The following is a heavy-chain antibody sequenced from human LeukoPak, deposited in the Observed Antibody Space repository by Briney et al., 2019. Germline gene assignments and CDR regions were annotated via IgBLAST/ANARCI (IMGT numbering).Heavy chain of an antibody. CDR2: INPSGGST. J-gene: IGHJ5*02. CDR3: ATAFTTVTT. Sequence: ASVKVSCKSSGYTFTSYGISWVRQAPGQGLEWMGIINPSGGSTSYAQKFQGRVTMTRDTSTSTVYMELSSLRSEDTAVYYCATAFTTVTTWGQGTLVTVSS. V-gene: IGHV1-46*01. D-gene: IGHD4-17*01. CDR1: GYTFTSYG.